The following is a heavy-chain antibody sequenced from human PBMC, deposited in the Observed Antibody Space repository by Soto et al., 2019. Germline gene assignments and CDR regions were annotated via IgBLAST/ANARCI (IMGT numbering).Heavy chain of an antibody. CDR2: TYYRSKWYN. CDR3: ARDRVSDYNQYSSSWLRSYYYYGMDG. CDR1: GDSVSSNSAA. V-gene: IGHV6-1*01. Sequence: PSQTLSLTCAISGDSVSSNSAAWNWIRQSPSRGLEWLGRTYYRSKWYNDYAVSVKSRITINPDTSKNQFSLQLNSVTPEDTAVYYCARDRVSDYNQYSSSWLRSYYYYGMDGSGQATTVTVSS. D-gene: IGHD6-13*01. J-gene: IGHJ6*02.